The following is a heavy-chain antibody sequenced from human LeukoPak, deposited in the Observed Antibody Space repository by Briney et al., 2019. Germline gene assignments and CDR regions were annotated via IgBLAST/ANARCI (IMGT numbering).Heavy chain of an antibody. D-gene: IGHD3-22*01. Sequence: PSETLSLTCTVSGDSISSYYWSWIRQPPGKGLEWIGYIYYSGSTNYNPSLKSRVTISVDTSKNQFSLRLTSVTAADTAVYYCARGPDSSGYHFDYWGQGTLVTVSS. CDR3: ARGPDSSGYHFDY. CDR1: GDSISSYY. J-gene: IGHJ4*02. CDR2: IYYSGST. V-gene: IGHV4-59*01.